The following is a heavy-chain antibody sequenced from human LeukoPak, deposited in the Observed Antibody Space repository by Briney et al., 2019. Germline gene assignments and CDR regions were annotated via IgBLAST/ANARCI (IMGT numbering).Heavy chain of an antibody. D-gene: IGHD3-22*01. CDR2: ISYDGSNK. CDR1: GFTFSIYA. V-gene: IGHV3-30-3*01. CDR3: ARDGYYYDSSGYSLLDAFDI. Sequence: GGSLRLSCAASGFTFSIYAIHWVRQAPGKGLELVAVISYDGSNKYYADSVKGRFTISRDNSKNTLYLQMNSLRAEDTAVYYCARDGYYYDSSGYSLLDAFDIWGQGTMVTVSS. J-gene: IGHJ3*02.